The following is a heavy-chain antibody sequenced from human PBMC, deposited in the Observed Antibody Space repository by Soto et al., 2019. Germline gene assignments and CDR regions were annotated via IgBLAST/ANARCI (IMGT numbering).Heavy chain of an antibody. D-gene: IGHD3-22*01. J-gene: IGHJ4*02. V-gene: IGHV3-74*01. CDR2: ISGDGGKV. Sequence: DAQLVESGGGLVQPGESLRLSCAASGLTFSSHWMHWVRQSPGKGLEWVSRISGDGGKVNYADSVKGRFSISRDNAKNTVYLQLNSLRVDDTAVYYCVRDPPRDYYDSRLDFWGQGTLVTVST. CDR1: GLTFSSHW. CDR3: VRDPPRDYYDSRLDF.